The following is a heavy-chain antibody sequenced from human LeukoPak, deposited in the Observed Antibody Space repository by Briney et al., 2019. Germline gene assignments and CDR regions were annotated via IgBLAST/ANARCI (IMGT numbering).Heavy chain of an antibody. V-gene: IGHV3-74*01. CDR2: INSDGSST. Sequence: GGSLRLSGAASGFTFSEYLMHWVRQAPGKWLVWVSRINSDGSSTSYADSVKGRFTISRDSAKNTLYLQMNSLRAEDTAVYYCAREEITVTDAFDIWGQGTLVTVSS. CDR1: GFTFSEYL. D-gene: IGHD4-17*01. CDR3: AREEITVTDAFDI. J-gene: IGHJ3*02.